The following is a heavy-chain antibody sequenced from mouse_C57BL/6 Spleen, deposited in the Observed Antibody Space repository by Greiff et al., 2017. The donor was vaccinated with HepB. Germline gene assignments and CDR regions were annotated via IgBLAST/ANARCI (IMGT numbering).Heavy chain of an antibody. CDR1: GYTFTSYW. CDR2: IDPSDSET. Sequence: QVQLQQPGAELVRPGSSVKLSCKASGYTFTSYWMHWVKQRPIQGLEWIGNIDPSDSETHYNQKFKDKATLTVDKSSSTAYMQLSSLTSEDSAVYYGARSGRQLRLRYFDYWGQGTTLTVSS. D-gene: IGHD3-2*02. J-gene: IGHJ2*01. V-gene: IGHV1-52*01. CDR3: ARSGRQLRLRYFDY.